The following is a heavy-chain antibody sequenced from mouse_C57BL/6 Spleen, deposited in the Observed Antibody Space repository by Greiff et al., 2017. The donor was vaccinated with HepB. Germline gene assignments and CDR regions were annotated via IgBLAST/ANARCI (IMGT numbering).Heavy chain of an antibody. Sequence: VQLQQSGAELVKPGASVKMSCKASGYTFTSYWITWVKQRPGQGLEWIGDIYPGSGSTNYNEKFKSKATLTVDTSSSTAYMQLSSLTSEDSAVYYCARTYYSNYDYAMDYWGQGTSVTVSS. CDR1: GYTFTSYW. CDR3: ARTYYSNYDYAMDY. V-gene: IGHV1-55*01. J-gene: IGHJ4*01. CDR2: IYPGSGST. D-gene: IGHD2-5*01.